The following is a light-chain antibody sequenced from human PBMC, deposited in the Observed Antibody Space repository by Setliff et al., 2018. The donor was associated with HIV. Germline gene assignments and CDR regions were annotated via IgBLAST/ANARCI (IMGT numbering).Light chain of an antibody. CDR1: SSDVGGYNY. CDR3: TSYAGSNNLGV. J-gene: IGLJ1*01. V-gene: IGLV2-8*01. Sequence: QSALTQPPSAYGSPGQSVTISCTGTSSDVGGYNYVSWYQQHPGKAPKLMIYEVSKRPSGVPDRFSGSKSGNTASLTVSGLQAEDEADYYCTSYAGSNNLGVFGTGTKV. CDR2: EVS.